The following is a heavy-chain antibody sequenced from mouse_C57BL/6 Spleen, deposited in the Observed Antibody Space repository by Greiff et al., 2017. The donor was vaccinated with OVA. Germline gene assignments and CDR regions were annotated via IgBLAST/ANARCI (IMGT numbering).Heavy chain of an antibody. J-gene: IGHJ3*01. V-gene: IGHV3-6*01. CDR2: ISYDGSN. CDR3: AREREGAWFAY. CDR1: GYSITSGYY. Sequence: VQLKESGPGLVKPSQSLSLTCSVTGYSITSGYYWNWIRQFPGNKLEWMGYISYDGSNNYNPSLKNRISITRDTSKNQFFLKLNSVTTEDTATYYCAREREGAWFAYWGQGTLVTVSA. D-gene: IGHD3-3*01.